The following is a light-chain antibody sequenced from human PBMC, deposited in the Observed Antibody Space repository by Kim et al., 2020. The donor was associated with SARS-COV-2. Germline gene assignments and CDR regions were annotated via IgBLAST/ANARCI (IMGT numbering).Light chain of an antibody. CDR1: QSVRSTH. CDR2: GAS. V-gene: IGKV3-20*01. CDR3: QQFDSSLWT. J-gene: IGKJ1*01. Sequence: EIVLTQSPGTLSLSPGERATVSCRASQSVRSTHLAWYQQKPGQAPRLLIFGASSRATGIPDRFSGSGSGTDFTLTISRLEHEDFAVYYCQQFDSSLWTFGQGTRVEI.